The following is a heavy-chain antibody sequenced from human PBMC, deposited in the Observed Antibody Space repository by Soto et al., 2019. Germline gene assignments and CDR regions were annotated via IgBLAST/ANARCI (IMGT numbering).Heavy chain of an antibody. CDR1: GDTFNSHA. J-gene: IGHJ3*02. V-gene: IGHV1-69*06. D-gene: IGHD2-8*01. CDR3: ARSKGVGLVVDAFDI. Sequence: QVQLVQSGAEVKKPGSSVKVSCKVSGDTFNSHAITWVRQAPGQGLEWMGRIIPMFGTANYAQKFQGRVTITADTSTSTADMELRGLRSEDTAVYYCARSKGVGLVVDAFDIWGQGTMVTVSS. CDR2: IIPMFGTA.